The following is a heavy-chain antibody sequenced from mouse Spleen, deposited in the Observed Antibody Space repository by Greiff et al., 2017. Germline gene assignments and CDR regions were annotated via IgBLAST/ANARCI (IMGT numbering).Heavy chain of an antibody. Sequence: QVQLQQPGAELVKPGASVKLSCKASGYTFTSYWMHWVKQRPGQGLEWIGMIHPNSGSTNYNEKFKSKATLTVDKSSSTAYMQLSSLTSEDSAVYYCASASTGTYYFDYWGQGTTLTVSS. J-gene: IGHJ2*01. D-gene: IGHD4-1*02. V-gene: IGHV1-64*01. CDR3: ASASTGTYYFDY. CDR2: IHPNSGST. CDR1: GYTFTSYW.